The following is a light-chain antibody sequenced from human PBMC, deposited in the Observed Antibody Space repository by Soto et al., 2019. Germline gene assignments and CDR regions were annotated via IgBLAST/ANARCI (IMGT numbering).Light chain of an antibody. Sequence: EIVMTQSPATLSVSPGERATLSCRASQSINNNLAWYQQKPGQGPRLLIYGPSSRATGLPARFRGSGSGTGFTLTISSLQSEDFAIYYCHQYNNWPLTFGGGTKVEIK. CDR2: GPS. J-gene: IGKJ4*01. CDR1: QSINNN. V-gene: IGKV3-15*01. CDR3: HQYNNWPLT.